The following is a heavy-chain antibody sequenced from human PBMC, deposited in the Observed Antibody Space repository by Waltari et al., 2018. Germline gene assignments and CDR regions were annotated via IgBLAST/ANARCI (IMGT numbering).Heavy chain of an antibody. J-gene: IGHJ6*03. Sequence: QVQLQQWGAGLLKPSETLSLTCAVYGGSFSGYYWSWIRPPPGKGLEWIGEINHSGSTNYNPSLKSRVTISVDTSKNQFSLKLSSVTAADTAVYYCAREKPEYVVNYYYYMDVWGKGTTVTISS. CDR2: INHSGST. CDR1: GGSFSGYY. V-gene: IGHV4-34*01. D-gene: IGHD3-16*01. CDR3: AREKPEYVVNYYYYMDV.